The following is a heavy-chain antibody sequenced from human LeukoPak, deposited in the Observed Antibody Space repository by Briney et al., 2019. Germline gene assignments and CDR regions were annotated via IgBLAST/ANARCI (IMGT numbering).Heavy chain of an antibody. CDR1: GFTFSSYA. CDR3: AKDLPVTIFGVVRGADY. V-gene: IGHV3-23*01. D-gene: IGHD3-3*01. J-gene: IGHJ4*02. Sequence: QPGGSLRLSCAASGFTFSSYAMSWVRQAPGKGLEWVSAICGSGGSTYYADSVKGRFTISRDNSKNTLYLQMNSLRAEDTAVYYCAKDLPVTIFGVVRGADYWGQGTLVTVSS. CDR2: ICGSGGST.